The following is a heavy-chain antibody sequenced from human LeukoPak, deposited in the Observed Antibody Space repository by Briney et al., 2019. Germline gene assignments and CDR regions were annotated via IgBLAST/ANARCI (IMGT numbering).Heavy chain of an antibody. CDR3: ARGRPDGSGSYYKFDP. J-gene: IGHJ5*02. V-gene: IGHV4-39*01. CDR1: GGSISTSSYY. CDR2: IYYSGST. Sequence: SETLSLTCTVSGGSISTSSYYWGWIRQPPGKGLECIGNIYYSGSTYYNPSLKSRVTISVDTSKKQFSLKLSSVTAADTAVYYCARGRPDGSGSYYKFDPWGQGTLVTVSS. D-gene: IGHD3-10*01.